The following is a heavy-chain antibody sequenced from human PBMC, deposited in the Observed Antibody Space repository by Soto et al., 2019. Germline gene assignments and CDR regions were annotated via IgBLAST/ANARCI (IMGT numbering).Heavy chain of an antibody. V-gene: IGHV1-8*02. D-gene: IGHD3-10*01. CDR1: GGTFNNYT. CDR2: MNPGSGDT. CDR3: AKMETFGSLNWFDP. Sequence: ASVKVSCKASGGTFNNYTINWVRQAPGQGLEWMGWMNPGSGDTGYAQKFQGRVTMTRDISIATAYMELSSLRSDDTAIYYCAKMETFGSLNWFDPWGQGTLVTVSS. J-gene: IGHJ5*02.